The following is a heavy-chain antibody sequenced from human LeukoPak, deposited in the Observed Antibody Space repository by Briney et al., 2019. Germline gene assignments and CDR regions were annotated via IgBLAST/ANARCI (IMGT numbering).Heavy chain of an antibody. CDR2: IYHSGST. Sequence: PSQTLSLTCAVSGGSISSGGYSWSWIRQPPGTGLEWIGYIYHSGSTYYNPSLKSRVTISVDRSKNQFSLKLSSVTAADTAVYYCVGGVKTNGYFDYWGQGTLVTVSS. J-gene: IGHJ4*02. CDR1: GGSISSGGYS. V-gene: IGHV4-30-2*01. CDR3: VGGVKTNGYFDY. D-gene: IGHD3-16*01.